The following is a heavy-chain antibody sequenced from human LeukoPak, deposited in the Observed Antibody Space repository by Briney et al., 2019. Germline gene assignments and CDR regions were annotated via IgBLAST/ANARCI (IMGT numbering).Heavy chain of an antibody. CDR3: AREATTVTTKGFDY. CDR2: ISSSSSYI. J-gene: IGHJ4*02. Sequence: GGSLRQSCAASGLTFSYYSRNTVHQAPGKGLEWVSSISSSSSYIYYADSVKGRFTISRDNAKKSLYLQMNSLRAEDTAVYYCAREATTVTTKGFDYWGQGTLVTVSS. V-gene: IGHV3-21*01. CDR1: GLTFSYYS. D-gene: IGHD4-17*01.